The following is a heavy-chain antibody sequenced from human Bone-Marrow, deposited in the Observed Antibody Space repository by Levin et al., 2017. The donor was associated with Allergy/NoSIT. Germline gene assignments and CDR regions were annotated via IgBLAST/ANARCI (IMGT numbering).Heavy chain of an antibody. D-gene: IGHD3-3*01. Sequence: ASVKVSCRASGYTFTTYAINWVRQAPGQGLEWMGWINSNTGSPTYAQGFTGRFDFSLDTSVSTAYLQIRSLKAEDTAVYFCARDGRGYYYAMSGYYGPQDYWGQGTLVTVSS. CDR2: INSNTGSP. CDR3: ARDGRGYYYAMSGYYGPQDY. V-gene: IGHV7-4-1*02. J-gene: IGHJ4*02. CDR1: GYTFTTYA.